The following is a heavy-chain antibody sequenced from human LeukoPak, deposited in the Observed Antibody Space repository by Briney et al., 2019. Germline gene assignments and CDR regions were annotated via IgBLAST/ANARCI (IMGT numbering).Heavy chain of an antibody. CDR2: ISSDGSST. CDR3: GRGGKVEQLVLAR. V-gene: IGHV3-74*01. Sequence: PGGSLRLSCAASRFTFSSYGMHWVRQAPGKGLVWVSRISSDGSSTTYADSVKGRFTISRDNAKNTLYLQMNSLRAEDTAVYYCGRGGKVEQLVLARWGQGSLVTVSS. D-gene: IGHD6-13*01. J-gene: IGHJ4*02. CDR1: RFTFSSYG.